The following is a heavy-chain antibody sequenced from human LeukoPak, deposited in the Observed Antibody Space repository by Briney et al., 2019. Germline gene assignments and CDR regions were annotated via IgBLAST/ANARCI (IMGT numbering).Heavy chain of an antibody. J-gene: IGHJ4*02. D-gene: IGHD3-16*02. CDR1: GGTFSSYA. Sequence: GASVKVSCKASGGTFSSYAISWVRQVPGQGLEWMGGIIPIFGTANYAQKFQGRVTITADESTSTAYMELSSLRSEDTAVYYCAAEYDYVWGSYRQLDYWGQGTLVTVSS. CDR2: IIPIFGTA. CDR3: AAEYDYVWGSYRQLDY. V-gene: IGHV1-69*01.